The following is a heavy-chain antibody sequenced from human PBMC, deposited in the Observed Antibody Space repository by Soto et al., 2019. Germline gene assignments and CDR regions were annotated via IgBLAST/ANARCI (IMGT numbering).Heavy chain of an antibody. CDR2: IKQDGSEK. Sequence: PGGSLRLSCVVSGFTFSSYWMNWVRQAPGKGLEWVANIKQDGSEKYYVDSAKGRFTISRDNAKNSLYLQMSSLSAEDTAIYYCATSRTFDYWGQGTLVTVSS. J-gene: IGHJ4*02. V-gene: IGHV3-7*01. CDR3: ATSRTFDY. CDR1: GFTFSSYW. D-gene: IGHD6-13*01.